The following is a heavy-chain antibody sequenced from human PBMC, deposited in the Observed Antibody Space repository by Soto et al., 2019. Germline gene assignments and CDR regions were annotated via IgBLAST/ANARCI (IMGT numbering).Heavy chain of an antibody. CDR2: IKQDGSEK. CDR1: GFTFSSYW. Sequence: PGGSLRLSCAASGFTFSSYWMSWFRQAPGKGLEWVANIKQDGSEKYYVDSVKGRFTISRDNAKNSLYLQMNSLRAEDTAVYYCARGMDQEELDYWGQGTLVTVSS. V-gene: IGHV3-7*03. J-gene: IGHJ4*02. CDR3: ARGMDQEELDY. D-gene: IGHD1-7*01.